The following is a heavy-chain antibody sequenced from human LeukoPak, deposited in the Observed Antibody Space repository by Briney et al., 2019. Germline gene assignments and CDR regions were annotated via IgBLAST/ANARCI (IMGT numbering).Heavy chain of an antibody. CDR2: FSGAGGST. J-gene: IGHJ4*02. CDR3: AKGIRSSLSKLNSFEF. V-gene: IGHV3-23*01. D-gene: IGHD5/OR15-5a*01. Sequence: GGSLRLSCAASGFSFSNFAMNWVRQAPGKGLGWVSGFSGAGGSTFYADSVKGRFTTSRDNSKNTLFLQMTSLRAEDTAVYYCAKGIRSSLSKLNSFEFWGQGTLVTVSS. CDR1: GFSFSNFA.